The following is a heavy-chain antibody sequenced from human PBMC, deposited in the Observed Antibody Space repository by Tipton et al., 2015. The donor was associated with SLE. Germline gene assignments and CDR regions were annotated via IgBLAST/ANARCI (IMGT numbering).Heavy chain of an antibody. V-gene: IGHV4-59*01. J-gene: IGHJ3*02. D-gene: IGHD5-18*01. Sequence: TLSLTCTVSGGSISSYYWSWIRQPPGKGLEWIGYIYYSGSTNYSPSLKSRVTISVDTSKNQFSLKLSSVTAADTAVYYCARESSYGAFDIWGQGTMVTVSS. CDR3: ARESSYGAFDI. CDR1: GGSISSYY. CDR2: IYYSGST.